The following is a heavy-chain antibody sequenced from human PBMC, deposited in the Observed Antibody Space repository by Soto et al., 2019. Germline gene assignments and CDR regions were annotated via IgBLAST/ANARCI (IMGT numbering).Heavy chain of an antibody. V-gene: IGHV3-11*04. Sequence: GGSLRLSWAASGFTSSDYYMICILQSPGKGLEWVSCISSSGITIYYADSVKGRFTISRDNAKNSLYLQMNSLRAEDTAVYYCARATDYDILTGGGGGMDVWGQGTTVTVSS. D-gene: IGHD3-9*01. CDR1: GFTSSDYY. CDR3: ARATDYDILTGGGGGMDV. CDR2: ISSSGITI. J-gene: IGHJ6*02.